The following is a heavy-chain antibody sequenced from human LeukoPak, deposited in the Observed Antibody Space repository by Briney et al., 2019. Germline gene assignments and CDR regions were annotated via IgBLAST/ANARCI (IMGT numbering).Heavy chain of an antibody. CDR2: IHYRGST. J-gene: IGHJ4*02. Sequence: PSETLSLTCTVSGGSISSYYWSWIRQPPGKGLEWIGYIHYRGSTNYNPSLKSRVTISVDTSKNQLSLKLSSLTAADTAVYYCARSVLGYSYGLHIDYWGQGTLVTVSS. D-gene: IGHD5-18*01. CDR3: ARSVLGYSYGLHIDY. V-gene: IGHV4-59*01. CDR1: GGSISSYY.